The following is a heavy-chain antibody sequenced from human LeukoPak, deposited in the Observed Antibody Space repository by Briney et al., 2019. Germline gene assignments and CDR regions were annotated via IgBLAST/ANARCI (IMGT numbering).Heavy chain of an antibody. CDR2: IVVGSGNT. CDR3: AAETGSYMLDAFDI. V-gene: IGHV1-58*01. CDR1: GFTFTSSA. Sequence: SVKVSCEASGFTFTSSAVQWVRQARGQRLEWIGWIVVGSGNTNYAQKFQERVTITRDMSTSTAYMELSSLRSEDTAVYYCAAETGSYMLDAFDIWGQGTMVTVSS. J-gene: IGHJ3*02. D-gene: IGHD1-26*01.